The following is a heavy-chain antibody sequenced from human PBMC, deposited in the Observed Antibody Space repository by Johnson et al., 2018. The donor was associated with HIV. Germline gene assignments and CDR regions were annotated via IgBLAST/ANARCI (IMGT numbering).Heavy chain of an antibody. V-gene: IGHV3-30-3*01. J-gene: IGHJ3*02. CDR1: GFTFRSYA. CDR3: ARDQRADAFDI. CDR2: ISYDGTNK. Sequence: QVQLVESGGGVVQPGRSLRLSCAASGFTFRSYAIHWVRQAPGKGLEWVAVISYDGTNKYSADSVKGRFTISRDNSKNTLYLQMNSLRAEDTAVYYCARDQRADAFDIWGQGTTVTVSS.